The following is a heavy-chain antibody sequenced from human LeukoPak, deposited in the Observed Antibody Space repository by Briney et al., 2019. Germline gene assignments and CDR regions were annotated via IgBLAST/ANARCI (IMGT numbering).Heavy chain of an antibody. V-gene: IGHV3-7*05. Sequence: PGGSLRLSCAASGFTFSHYWMSWVRQAPGKGLEWVANIKENGSEKYYVDSVKGRFTISRDNAKSSLYLQMNSLRAEDTAVYYCARGFGYNYFYWGQGTLVTVSS. CDR3: ARGFGYNYFY. D-gene: IGHD5-18*01. CDR2: IKENGSEK. J-gene: IGHJ4*02. CDR1: GFTFSHYW.